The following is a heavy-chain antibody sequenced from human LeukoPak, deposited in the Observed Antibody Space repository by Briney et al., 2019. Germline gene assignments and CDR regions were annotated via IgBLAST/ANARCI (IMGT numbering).Heavy chain of an antibody. D-gene: IGHD1-26*01. Sequence: GGSLRLSCAASGFTFSNYNMNWVRQAPGKGLEWVSYISSSSSMIYYADSVKGRFTISRDNAKNSLYLQMNSLRPEDTAVYYCARDPYSGSYGDYYYYYMDVWGKGTTVTISS. J-gene: IGHJ6*03. CDR1: GFTFSNYN. CDR2: ISSSSSMI. CDR3: ARDPYSGSYGDYYYYYMDV. V-gene: IGHV3-21*05.